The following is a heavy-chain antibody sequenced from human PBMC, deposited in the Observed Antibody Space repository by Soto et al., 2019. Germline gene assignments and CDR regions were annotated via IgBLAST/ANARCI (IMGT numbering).Heavy chain of an antibody. Sequence: EGQLVESGGGLVQPGGSLRLSCAASGVSFINYYMHWIRQASGKGLVWVSLIKTDGRSTTYADSVKGRFTISRDNAKNTVYLQMNTLRFEDTAVYYCATGGGTYYDYWGQGTLVTVSS. CDR1: GVSFINYY. V-gene: IGHV3-74*03. CDR3: ATGGGTYYDY. CDR2: IKTDGRST. D-gene: IGHD1-26*01. J-gene: IGHJ4*02.